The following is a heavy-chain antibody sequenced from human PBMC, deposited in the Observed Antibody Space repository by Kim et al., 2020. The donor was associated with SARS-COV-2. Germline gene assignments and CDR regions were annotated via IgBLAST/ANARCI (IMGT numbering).Heavy chain of an antibody. CDR2: IYYSGST. CDR1: GGSISSSSYY. J-gene: IGHJ4*02. CDR3: ARHPTRTNWNYSGGDY. V-gene: IGHV4-39*01. Sequence: SETLSLTCTVSGGSISSSSYYWGWIRQPPGKGLEWIGSIYYSGSTYYNPSLKSRVTISVDTSKNQFSLKLSSVTAADTAVYYCARHPTRTNWNYSGGDYWGQGTLVTVSS. D-gene: IGHD1-7*01.